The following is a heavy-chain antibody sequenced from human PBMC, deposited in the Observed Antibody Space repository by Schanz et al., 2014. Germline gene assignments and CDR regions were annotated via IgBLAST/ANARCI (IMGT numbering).Heavy chain of an antibody. CDR2: IYNSGST. V-gene: IGHV4-39*01. J-gene: IGHJ5*02. D-gene: IGHD3-10*01. Sequence: QLQLQESGPGLVKPSETLSLTCTVSGGSISSSSYFWGWIRQPPGKGLEWIGSIYNSGSTYYNPPLKSRVTIPGDTSKTQFPLKLTSVTAADTAVYYCGRHPHYYGSGSGFDPWGQGTLVTVSS. CDR3: GRHPHYYGSGSGFDP. CDR1: GGSISSSSYF.